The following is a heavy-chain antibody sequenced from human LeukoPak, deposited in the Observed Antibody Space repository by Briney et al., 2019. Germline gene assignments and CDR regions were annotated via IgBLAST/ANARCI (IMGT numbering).Heavy chain of an antibody. J-gene: IGHJ4*02. CDR3: ARSKSSWYTDY. Sequence: PSETLSLTCTVSGGSISSYYWSWIRQPPGKGLEWIGYIYYSGSTNYNPSPKSRVTISVDRSKNQFSLKLSSVTAADTAVYYCARSKSSWYTDYWGQGTLVTVSS. CDR1: GGSISSYY. D-gene: IGHD6-13*01. CDR2: IYYSGST. V-gene: IGHV4-59*12.